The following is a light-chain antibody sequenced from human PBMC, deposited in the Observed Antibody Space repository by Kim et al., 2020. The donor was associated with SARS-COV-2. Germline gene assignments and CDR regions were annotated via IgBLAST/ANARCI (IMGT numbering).Light chain of an antibody. J-gene: IGKJ4*01. CDR3: QQYYSYPLT. Sequence: ASTGDRVTITCRASQGISSYLAWYQQKPGKAPKLLIYAASTLQSGVPSRFSGSGSGTDFTLTISCLQSEDFATYYCQQYYSYPLTFGGGTTVDIK. CDR2: AAS. V-gene: IGKV1-8*01. CDR1: QGISSY.